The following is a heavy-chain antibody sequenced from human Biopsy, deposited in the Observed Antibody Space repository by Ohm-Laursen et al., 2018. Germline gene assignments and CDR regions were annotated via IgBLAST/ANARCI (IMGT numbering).Heavy chain of an antibody. CDR1: GGTFSNYG. CDR3: ATKLTGYFHH. CDR2: NIPILGTG. V-gene: IGHV1-69*06. D-gene: IGHD3-9*01. J-gene: IGHJ1*01. Sequence: SVKVSCKTPGGTFSNYGVNWVRQAPGQGLEWLGGNIPILGTGNYAQKFQDRVTVAADTSTSTATMELRSLRSDDTAVYYCATKLTGYFHHWGQGTLVAVSS.